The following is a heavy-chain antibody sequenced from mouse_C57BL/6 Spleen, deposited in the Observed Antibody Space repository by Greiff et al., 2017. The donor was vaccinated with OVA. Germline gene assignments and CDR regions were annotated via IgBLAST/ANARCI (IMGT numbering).Heavy chain of an antibody. Sequence: QVQLQQSGAELARPGASVKLSCKASGYTFTSYGISWVKQRTGQGLEWIGEIYPRSGNTYYNEKFKGKATLTADKSSSTAYMELRSLTYEDSAVYFCAREGDYDGSSSPYWGQGTLVTVSA. CDR2: IYPRSGNT. V-gene: IGHV1-81*01. CDR1: GYTFTSYG. J-gene: IGHJ3*01. CDR3: AREGDYDGSSSPY. D-gene: IGHD1-1*01.